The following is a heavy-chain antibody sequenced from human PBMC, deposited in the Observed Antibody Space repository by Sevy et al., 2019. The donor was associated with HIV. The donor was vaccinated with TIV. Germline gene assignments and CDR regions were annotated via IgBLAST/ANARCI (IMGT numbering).Heavy chain of an antibody. CDR3: ARDSSYCSGDKCYDVFDI. V-gene: IGHV3-7*01. Sequence: GGSLRLSCAASGFTFSDYWMTWVRQAPGKDLEWVANIKRDESVKHYVDCVKGRFSVSRDNAKNSLYLHMNSLRADETALYYCARDSSYCSGDKCYDVFDIWGQGTMVTVSS. CDR1: GFTFSDYW. J-gene: IGHJ3*02. D-gene: IGHD2-21*01. CDR2: IKRDESVK.